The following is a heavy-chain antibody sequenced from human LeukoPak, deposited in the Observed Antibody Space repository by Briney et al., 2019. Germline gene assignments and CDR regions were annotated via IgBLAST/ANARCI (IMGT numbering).Heavy chain of an antibody. V-gene: IGHV3-9*01. J-gene: IGHJ4*02. D-gene: IGHD3-10*01. CDR3: AKDNGNGWLGEFAFEY. CDR2: IGFSTNNV. CDR1: GFKFDDYA. Sequence: PGRSLRLSCEISGFKFDDYAMHWVRQAPGKGLEWVSGIGFSTNNVDYADSVRGRFTISRDNTKNSLDLQMDSLRAEDTAFYYCAKDNGNGWLGEFAFEYWGQGILVTVSS.